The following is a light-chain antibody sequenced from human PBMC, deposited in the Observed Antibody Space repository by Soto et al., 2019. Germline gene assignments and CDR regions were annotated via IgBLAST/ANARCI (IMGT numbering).Light chain of an antibody. Sequence: QSALTQPRSVSGSPGQSVTISCTGTSSGVGGYKYVSWYQQHPGKVPKLMMFDVSERPSGVPDRFSGSKSGNTASLSISGLQAEDEADYYCCAYAGSYTVLFGGGTKLTVL. V-gene: IGLV2-11*01. CDR3: CAYAGSYTVL. J-gene: IGLJ2*01. CDR2: DVS. CDR1: SSGVGGYKY.